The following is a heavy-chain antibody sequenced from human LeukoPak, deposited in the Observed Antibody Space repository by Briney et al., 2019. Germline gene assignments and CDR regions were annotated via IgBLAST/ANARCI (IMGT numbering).Heavy chain of an antibody. CDR1: GYTFTSYG. V-gene: IGHV1-18*01. CDR2: LSPYSGNT. D-gene: IGHD3-22*01. J-gene: IGHJ3*02. Sequence: ASVKVSCKTSGYTFTSYGLTWVRQAPGQGLEWVGWLSPYSGNTNYAQKFQGRVTMTRDTSISTAYMELSKLRSDDTAVYYCAKAHYYDSSGYVEDDAFDIWGQGTMVTVSS. CDR3: AKAHYYDSSGYVEDDAFDI.